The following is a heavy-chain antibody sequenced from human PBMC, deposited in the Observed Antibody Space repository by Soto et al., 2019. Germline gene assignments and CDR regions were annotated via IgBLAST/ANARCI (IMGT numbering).Heavy chain of an antibody. CDR3: ARELGRGGSSIAARGFGY. J-gene: IGHJ4*02. Sequence: EVQLVQSGGGLVQPGGSLRLSCAASGFTFSSYWMSWVRQAPGKGLEWVANVNQDGSEKYYVDSVKGRFTISRDNAKNSQYLHMNSLRAEDTAVYYCARELGRGGSSIAARGFGYWGQGTLVTVSS. CDR2: VNQDGSEK. D-gene: IGHD6-6*01. CDR1: GFTFSSYW. V-gene: IGHV3-7*01.